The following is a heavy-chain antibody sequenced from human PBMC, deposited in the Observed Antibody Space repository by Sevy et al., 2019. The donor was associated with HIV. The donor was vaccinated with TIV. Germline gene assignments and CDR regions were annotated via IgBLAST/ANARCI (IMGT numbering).Heavy chain of an antibody. D-gene: IGHD3-3*01. J-gene: IGHJ6*02. V-gene: IGHV3-30*18. CDR3: GKDSFVPAAIHYDFCSGYYTAYGMDV. Sequence: GGSLRLSCAASGFTFSSYGMHWVRQAPGKGLEWVAVISYDGSNKYYADSVKGRFTIYRDNSKNRLYLQMNSLTAEDTAVYYCGKDSFVPAAIHYDFCSGYYTAYGMDVWGQGTTVTVSS. CDR2: ISYDGSNK. CDR1: GFTFSSYG.